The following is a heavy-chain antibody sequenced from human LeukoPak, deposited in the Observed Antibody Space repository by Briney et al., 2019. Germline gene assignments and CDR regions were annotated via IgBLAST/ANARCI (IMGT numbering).Heavy chain of an antibody. J-gene: IGHJ4*02. Sequence: GGSLRLSCAASGFIFSSSVMHWVRQAPGKGLEWVAVISHDGGNKYYADSVKGRFTISRDNSKNTLYLQMNSLRAEDTAVYYCARSADKSGYFREITLYYFDYWGQGTLVTVSS. CDR3: ARSADKSGYFREITLYYFDY. CDR1: GFIFSSSV. D-gene: IGHD3-3*01. CDR2: ISHDGGNK. V-gene: IGHV3-30*04.